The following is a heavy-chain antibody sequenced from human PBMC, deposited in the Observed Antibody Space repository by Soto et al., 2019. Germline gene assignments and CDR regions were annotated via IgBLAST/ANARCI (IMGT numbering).Heavy chain of an antibody. Sequence: GESLKISCKGSGYTFTTYWIAWVRQMPGKGLEWMGIIYPGDSDTKYSPSFQGQVTISADKSISTAYLQWRSLKASDTATCYCARSGSGTYERSKYYFYGMDVWGQGATVTVSS. J-gene: IGHJ6*02. CDR1: GYTFTTYW. V-gene: IGHV5-51*01. CDR3: ARSGSGTYERSKYYFYGMDV. D-gene: IGHD3-10*01. CDR2: IYPGDSDT.